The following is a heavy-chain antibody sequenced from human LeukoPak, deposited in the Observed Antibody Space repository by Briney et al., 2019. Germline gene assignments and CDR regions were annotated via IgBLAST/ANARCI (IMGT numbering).Heavy chain of an antibody. CDR3: AKQYYYGSGSYMDY. Sequence: GGSLRLSCAASRFTFGSYAMNWVRQAPGKGLEWISTISGTGGRTSYADSVKGRFTISRDNSKNTLYLQMNSLRAEDTAVYYCAKQYYYGSGSYMDYWGQGTLVTVSS. CDR2: ISGTGGRT. J-gene: IGHJ4*02. V-gene: IGHV3-23*01. CDR1: RFTFGSYA. D-gene: IGHD3-10*01.